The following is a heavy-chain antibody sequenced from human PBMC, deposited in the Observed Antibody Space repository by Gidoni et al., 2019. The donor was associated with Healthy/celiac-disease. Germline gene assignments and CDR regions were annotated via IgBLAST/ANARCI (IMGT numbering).Heavy chain of an antibody. Sequence: QVQLVQSGAEVKKPGASVTVSCKVSGYTLTDLSMHWVRQAPGKGLEWMGGFDPEDGETIYAQKFQGRVTMTEDTSTDTAYMELSSLRSEDTAVYYCATPYGDYVPGEFYGMDVWGQGTTVTVSS. J-gene: IGHJ6*02. V-gene: IGHV1-24*01. CDR1: GYTLTDLS. CDR3: ATPYGDYVPGEFYGMDV. CDR2: FDPEDGET. D-gene: IGHD4-17*01.